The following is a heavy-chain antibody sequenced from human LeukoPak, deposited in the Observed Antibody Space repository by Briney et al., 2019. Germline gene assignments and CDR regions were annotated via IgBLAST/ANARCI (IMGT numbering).Heavy chain of an antibody. V-gene: IGHV3-30*18. D-gene: IGHD3-22*01. CDR2: ISYDGSNK. J-gene: IGHJ4*02. CDR1: GFTFSSYG. CDR3: AKGLCDSSGSDY. Sequence: HTGRSLRLSCAASGFTFSSYGMHWVRQAPGKGLEWVAVISYDGSNKYYTDSVKGRFTISRDNSKNTLYLQMNSLRAEDTAVYYCAKGLCDSSGSDYWGQGTLVTVSS.